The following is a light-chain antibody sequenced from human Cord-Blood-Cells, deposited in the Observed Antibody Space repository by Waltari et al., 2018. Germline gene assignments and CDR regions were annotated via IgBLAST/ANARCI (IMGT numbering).Light chain of an antibody. Sequence: EIVLTQSPGTLSLSPGERATLSCRASPSVSSSYLAWYQQKPGQAPRLLIDGASSRASGIPDRFSGSGAGTDFTLTISRLEPEDFAVYYCQQYGSSPFTFGPGTKVDIK. CDR2: GAS. CDR1: PSVSSSY. CDR3: QQYGSSPFT. V-gene: IGKV3-20*01. J-gene: IGKJ3*01.